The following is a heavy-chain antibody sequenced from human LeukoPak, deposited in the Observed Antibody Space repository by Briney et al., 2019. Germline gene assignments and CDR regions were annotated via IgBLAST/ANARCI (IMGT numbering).Heavy chain of an antibody. CDR3: ARAGGAWSTTHYYYYMDV. J-gene: IGHJ6*03. D-gene: IGHD1-1*01. CDR2: ISYEEGDE. V-gene: IGHV3-30*07. CDR1: GYAFRGYP. Sequence: GGSLRLSCAASGYAFRGYPMYWVRQAPGKGLEWVALISYEEGDELYADSVKGRFTISRDDSKSTLYLQMNSLRPEDTAIFYCARAGGAWSTTHYYYYMDVWGKGTTVTVSS.